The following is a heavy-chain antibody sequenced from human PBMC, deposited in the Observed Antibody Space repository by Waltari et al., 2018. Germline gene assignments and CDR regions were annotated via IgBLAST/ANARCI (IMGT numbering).Heavy chain of an antibody. J-gene: IGHJ4*02. CDR3: AKSPTKNYDILTGYYNRY. V-gene: IGHV3-23*01. Sequence: EVQLLESGGGLVQPGGSLRLSCAASGFTFSSYAMSWVRQAPGKGLEGVKAISGSGGSTYYADSVKGRLTISRDNTKNTLYLQMNSLRAEDTAVYYCAKSPTKNYDILTGYYNRYWGQGTLVNVSS. D-gene: IGHD3-9*01. CDR1: GFTFSSYA. CDR2: ISGSGGST.